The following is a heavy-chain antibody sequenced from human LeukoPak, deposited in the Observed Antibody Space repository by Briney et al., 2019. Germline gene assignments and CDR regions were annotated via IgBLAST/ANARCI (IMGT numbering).Heavy chain of an antibody. Sequence: PGGSLRLSCAASGFTFSSYSMNWVRQAPGKGLEWVSYISSSNSSIYYADSVKGRFTISRDNAKNSLYLQMNSLRAEDTAVYYCARATTTTSYSGGWFQVHHFDYWGQGTLVTVSS. V-gene: IGHV3-48*01. J-gene: IGHJ4*02. CDR1: GFTFSSYS. D-gene: IGHD6-19*01. CDR3: ARATTTTSYSGGWFQVHHFDY. CDR2: ISSSNSSI.